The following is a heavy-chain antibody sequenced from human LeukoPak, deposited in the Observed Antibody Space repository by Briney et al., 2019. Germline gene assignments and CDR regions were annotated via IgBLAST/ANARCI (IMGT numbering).Heavy chain of an antibody. CDR1: GGSISSYY. CDR3: ARPFCSGGSCHFDY. CDR2: IYYSGST. Sequence: SETLSLTCTVSGGSISSYYWSWIRQPPGKGLERIGYIYYSGSTNYNPSLKSRVTISVDTSKNQFSLKLSSVTAADTAVYYCARPFCSGGSCHFDYWGQGTLATVSS. V-gene: IGHV4-59*08. D-gene: IGHD2-15*01. J-gene: IGHJ4*02.